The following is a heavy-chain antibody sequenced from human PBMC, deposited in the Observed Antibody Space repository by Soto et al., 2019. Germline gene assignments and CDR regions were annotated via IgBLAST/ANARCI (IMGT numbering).Heavy chain of an antibody. CDR2: IYPGDSDT. D-gene: IGHD3-22*01. V-gene: IGHV5-51*01. CDR3: ARQPDSDYYDSSGYYLGLTN. Sequence: GEPLKISCNGSGYSFTSYWIGWVRQMPWKGLEWMGIIYPGDSDTRYSPSFQGQVTISADKSISTAYLQWSSLKASDTAMYYCARQPDSDYYDSSGYYLGLTNWGQGTLVTVSS. J-gene: IGHJ4*02. CDR1: GYSFTSYW.